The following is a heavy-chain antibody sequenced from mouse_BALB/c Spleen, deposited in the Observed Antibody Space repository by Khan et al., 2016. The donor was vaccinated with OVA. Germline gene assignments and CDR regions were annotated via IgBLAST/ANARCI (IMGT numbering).Heavy chain of an antibody. CDR2: IGSDSSTI. CDR1: GFTFRSFG. J-gene: IGHJ3*01. D-gene: IGHD2-12*01. CDR3: ASSRYWSWFAS. V-gene: IGHV5-17*02. Sequence: EVMLVESGGGLVQPGGSRKLSCTASGFTFRSFGMHWVRQAPEKGLEWVAYIGSDSSTIYYADTVKGRFTISRDNPKNTLLLQLTSLRSEDTAMYYFASSRYWSWFASWGQGTLVTVSA.